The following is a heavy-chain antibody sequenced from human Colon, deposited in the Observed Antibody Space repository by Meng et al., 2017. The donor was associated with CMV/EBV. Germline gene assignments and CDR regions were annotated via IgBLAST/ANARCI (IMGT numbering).Heavy chain of an antibody. D-gene: IGHD4-17*01. CDR2: ISPSGHTT. Sequence: FLFSNYAMGLVRQTPGKVLQWVSTISPSGHTTYDADSVRGRFTISRDNSWNTLFLEMNSLRAEDTALYYCARVPPTVTVIAAALFDFWGQGMLVTVSS. V-gene: IGHV3-23*01. CDR3: ARVPPTVTVIAAALFDF. CDR1: FLFSNYA. J-gene: IGHJ4*02.